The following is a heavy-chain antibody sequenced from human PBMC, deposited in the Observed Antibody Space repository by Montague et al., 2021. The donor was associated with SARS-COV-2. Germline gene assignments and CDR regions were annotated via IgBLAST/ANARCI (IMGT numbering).Heavy chain of an antibody. Sequence: SETLSLTCAVHGGSFSTYSWNWIRQPPGKGLEWIGEIHHGGSTNYNPSLKSRATISAATSKNQFPLKLTSVAAADTAGYYCARLGDGVVPSPILGVGPYYSYYYMDVWGKGTTVTVSS. CDR3: ARLGDGVVPSPILGVGPYYSYYYMDV. CDR1: GGSFSTYS. J-gene: IGHJ6*03. D-gene: IGHD3-10*01. V-gene: IGHV4-34*01. CDR2: IHHGGST.